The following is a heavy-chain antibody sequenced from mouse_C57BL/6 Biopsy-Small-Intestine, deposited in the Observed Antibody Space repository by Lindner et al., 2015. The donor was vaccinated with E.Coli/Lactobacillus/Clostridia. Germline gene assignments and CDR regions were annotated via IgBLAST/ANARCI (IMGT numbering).Heavy chain of an antibody. J-gene: IGHJ3*01. CDR1: GYSITSDY. CDR3: ARSFYSNYVFAY. Sequence: VQLQESGPGLAKPSQTLSLTCSVTGYSITSDYWNWLRKFPGSDLEFMGYISYSGSTYYNPSLKSRVSITRDTSKNQYYLQLNSVTTEDTATYFCARSFYSNYVFAYWGQGTLVTVSA. CDR2: ISYSGST. D-gene: IGHD2-5*01. V-gene: IGHV3-8*01.